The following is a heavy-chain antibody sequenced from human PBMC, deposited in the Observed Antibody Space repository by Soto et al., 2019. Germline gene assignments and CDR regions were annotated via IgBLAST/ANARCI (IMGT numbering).Heavy chain of an antibody. CDR2: ISSSSSTI. V-gene: IGHV3-48*01. CDR3: ARELVLGLKSAFDM. J-gene: IGHJ3*02. D-gene: IGHD2-15*01. Sequence: GGSLRLSCAASGFTFSSYAMNWVRQAPGKGLEWVSYISSSSSTIYYADSVKGRFTISRDNAKNSLYLQMNSLRAEDTAVYFCARELVLGLKSAFDMWGQGTLVTVSS. CDR1: GFTFSSYA.